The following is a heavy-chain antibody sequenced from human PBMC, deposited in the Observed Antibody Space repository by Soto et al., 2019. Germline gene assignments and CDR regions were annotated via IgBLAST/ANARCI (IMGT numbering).Heavy chain of an antibody. J-gene: IGHJ5*02. D-gene: IGHD3-22*01. CDR3: ARSTYYYDSSGSTGEFDP. V-gene: IGHV4-59*01. CDR2: IYYSGST. Sequence: SETLSLTCTVSGGSISSYYLSWIRQPPGKGLEWIGYIYYSGSTNYNPSLKSRVTISVDTSKNQFSLKLSSVTAADTAVYYCARSTYYYDSSGSTGEFDPWGQGTLVTVS. CDR1: GGSISSYY.